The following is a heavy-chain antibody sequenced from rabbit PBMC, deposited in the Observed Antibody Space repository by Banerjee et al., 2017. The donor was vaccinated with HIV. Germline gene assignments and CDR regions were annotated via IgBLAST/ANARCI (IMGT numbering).Heavy chain of an antibody. CDR1: GFSFSNKYV. D-gene: IGHD1-1*01. CDR2: INTSSGNT. Sequence: QSLEESGGDLVKPGASLTLTCTASGFSFSNKYVMCWVRQAPGKGLEWIACINTSSGNTVYASWAKGRFTLSKTSSTTVTLQMTSLTAADTATYFCARDLAAVIGWNFGLWGPGTLVTVS. J-gene: IGHJ4*01. CDR3: ARDLAAVIGWNFGL. V-gene: IGHV1S40*01.